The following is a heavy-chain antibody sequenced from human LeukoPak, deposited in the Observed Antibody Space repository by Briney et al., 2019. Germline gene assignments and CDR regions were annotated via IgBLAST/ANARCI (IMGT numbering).Heavy chain of an antibody. J-gene: IGHJ4*02. V-gene: IGHV4-59*01. CDR2: INYSGST. D-gene: IGHD5-18*01. CDR3: ARGYRSYDQ. CDR1: GGSIRTDY. Sequence: KPSETLSLTCTVSGGSIRTDYWSWIRQTPGKGLEWIAFINYSGSTNTHYNPSLKSRVTISIDTSKNQFSLKVDSVTAADTAMYYCARGYRSYDQWGQGTLVTVSS.